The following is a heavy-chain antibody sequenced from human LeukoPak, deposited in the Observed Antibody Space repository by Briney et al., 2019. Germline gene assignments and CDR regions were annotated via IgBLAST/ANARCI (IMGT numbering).Heavy chain of an antibody. Sequence: SETLSPTCTVSGGSISSYYWSWIRQPPGKGLEWIGYIYYTGSTNYNPSLKSRVTISADTSKDQFSLKLTSVAAADTAVYYCARETTWFDPWGQGTLVTVSS. CDR1: GGSISSYY. J-gene: IGHJ5*02. CDR3: ARETTWFDP. CDR2: IYYTGST. D-gene: IGHD1-7*01. V-gene: IGHV4-59*01.